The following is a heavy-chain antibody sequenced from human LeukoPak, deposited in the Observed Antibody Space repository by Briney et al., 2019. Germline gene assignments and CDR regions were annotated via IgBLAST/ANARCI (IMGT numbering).Heavy chain of an antibody. Sequence: GASVKVSCMASGYTFTGYYMHWVRQAPGQGLEWMGWINPNSGGTNYAQKFQGRVTMTRDTSISTAYMELSRLRSDDTAVYYCARSMVQGVIITAYLGYWGQGTLVTVSS. CDR3: ARSMVQGVIITAYLGY. J-gene: IGHJ4*02. V-gene: IGHV1-2*02. CDR2: INPNSGGT. D-gene: IGHD3-10*01. CDR1: GYTFTGYY.